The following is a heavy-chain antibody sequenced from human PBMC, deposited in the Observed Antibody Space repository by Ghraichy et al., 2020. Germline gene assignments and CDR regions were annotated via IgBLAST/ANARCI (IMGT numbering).Heavy chain of an antibody. V-gene: IGHV3-48*02. Sequence: GGSLRLSCAASGFSLSGFSWNWVRQAPGKGLEWIAYIRVDGSAISYADSVRGRCTISGDIVNNSLYLQITNLRDEDTAVYYCARDYSWAFDYWGQGALVTVSS. CDR1: GFSLSGFS. J-gene: IGHJ4*02. CDR2: IRVDGSAI. CDR3: ARDYSWAFDY. D-gene: IGHD5-18*01.